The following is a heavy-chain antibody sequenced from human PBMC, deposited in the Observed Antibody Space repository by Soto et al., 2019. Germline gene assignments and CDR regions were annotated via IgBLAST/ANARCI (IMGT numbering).Heavy chain of an antibody. V-gene: IGHV3-30*18. D-gene: IGHD1-26*01. CDR2: ISYDGINK. CDR1: GFTFSSYG. CDR3: ANSPGGGSSPAYYYYYYYYMDV. J-gene: IGHJ6*03. Sequence: GGSLRLSCAAAGFTFSSYGMHWVRQAPGKGLEWVAVISYDGINKYYADSVKGRLTISRDNSKNTLYLQMDSLRAEDTAVYYCANSPGGGSSPAYYYYYYYYMDVWGKGTTVTVSS.